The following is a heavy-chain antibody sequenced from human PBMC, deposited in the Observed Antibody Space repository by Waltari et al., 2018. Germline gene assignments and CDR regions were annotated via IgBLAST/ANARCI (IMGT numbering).Heavy chain of an antibody. CDR3: ARHLYSIDYLELGN. V-gene: IGHV3-23*01. J-gene: IGHJ4*02. D-gene: IGHD3-22*01. CDR1: GCNVISYS. CDR2: ISDSGVIT. Sequence: EVHLLESGGGLAQPGGSLRRSCAASGCNVISYSMSWVRQAPGKGLEWVSGISDSGVITKYADSVKGRFTVSRDNSKNTVFLQLNSLRAEDTAIYYCARHLYSIDYLELGNWGQGTLVTVSS.